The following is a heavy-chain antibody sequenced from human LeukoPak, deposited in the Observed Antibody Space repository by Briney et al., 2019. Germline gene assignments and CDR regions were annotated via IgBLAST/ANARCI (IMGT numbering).Heavy chain of an antibody. CDR1: GFTFSSYA. J-gene: IGHJ4*02. Sequence: GGSLRLSCTASGFTFSSYAMSWVRRAPGKGLEWVSSISGSGGATYYADSVKGRFTISRDNSENTLYLQINSLRAEDTAVFYCAKNYGSGTYYNYFDSWGQGTLVTVSS. V-gene: IGHV3-23*01. D-gene: IGHD3-10*01. CDR3: AKNYGSGTYYNYFDS. CDR2: ISGSGGAT.